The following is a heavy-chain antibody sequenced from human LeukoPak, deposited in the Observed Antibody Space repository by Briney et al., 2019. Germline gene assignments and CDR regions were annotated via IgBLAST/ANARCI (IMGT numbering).Heavy chain of an antibody. CDR2: IIPIFGTA. CDR3: ASAVVAATPGYYYMDV. CDR1: GGTFSSYA. Sequence: ASVKVSCKASGGTFSSYAISWVRQAPGQGLEWMGGIIPIFGTANYAQKFQGRVTITTDESTSTAYMELSSLRSEDTAVYYRASAVVAATPGYYYMDVWGKGTTVTVSS. J-gene: IGHJ6*03. D-gene: IGHD2-15*01. V-gene: IGHV1-69*05.